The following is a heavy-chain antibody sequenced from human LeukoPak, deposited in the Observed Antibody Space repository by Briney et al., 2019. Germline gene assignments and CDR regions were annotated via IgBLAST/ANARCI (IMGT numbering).Heavy chain of an antibody. CDR3: ARAMGIAVADDAFDI. J-gene: IGHJ3*02. CDR1: GYTFTSYD. Sequence: SVKVSCKASGYTFTSYDINWVRQAPGQGLEWMGRIIPIFGTANYAQKFQGRVTITTDESTSTAYMELSSLRSEDTAVYYCARAMGIAVADDAFDIWGQGTMVTVSS. V-gene: IGHV1-69*05. CDR2: IIPIFGTA. D-gene: IGHD6-19*01.